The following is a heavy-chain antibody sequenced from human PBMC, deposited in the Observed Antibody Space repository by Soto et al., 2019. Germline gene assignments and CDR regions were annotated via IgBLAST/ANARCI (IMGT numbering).Heavy chain of an antibody. CDR3: ARPGVDTAMVIYYYYYGMDV. Sequence: GGSLRLSCAASGFTFSSYWMNGVRQAPGKGLVWVSRINSDGSSTSYADSVKGRFTISRDNAKNTLYLQMNSLRAEDTAVYYCARPGVDTAMVIYYYYYGMDVWGQGTTVTVSS. CDR2: INSDGSST. CDR1: GFTFSSYW. J-gene: IGHJ6*02. D-gene: IGHD5-18*01. V-gene: IGHV3-74*01.